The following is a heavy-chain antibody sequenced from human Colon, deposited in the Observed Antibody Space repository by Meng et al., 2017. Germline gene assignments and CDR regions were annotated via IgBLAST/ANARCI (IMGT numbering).Heavy chain of an antibody. D-gene: IGHD1-26*01. V-gene: IGHV4-61*01. CDR2: IYYTGST. Sequence: QVQMPEAAPGRVRPSETLSLTCTVSGGSGSSGSYYWSWIRQPPGKGLEWIVYIYYTGSTNYNPSLQSRVTISVDTSKNQFSLKLSSVTAADTAVYYCAGGPWELDYWGQGTLVTVSS. J-gene: IGHJ4*02. CDR3: AGGPWELDY. CDR1: GGSGSSGSYY.